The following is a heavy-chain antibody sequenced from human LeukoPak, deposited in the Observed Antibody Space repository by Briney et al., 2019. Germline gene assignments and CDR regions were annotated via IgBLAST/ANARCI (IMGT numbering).Heavy chain of an antibody. D-gene: IGHD3-22*01. J-gene: IGHJ2*01. CDR3: AKGGIIMIGGYFDL. CDR2: ISWDGSST. V-gene: IGHV3-43D*03. Sequence: SGGSLRLSCAASGFNFDDYAMDWVRQVPGKGLEWVSLISWDGSSTYYADSVKGRFTISRDNSKNSLYLQMNSLRIEDAALYYCAKGGIIMIGGYFDLWGRGTLVTVSS. CDR1: GFNFDDYA.